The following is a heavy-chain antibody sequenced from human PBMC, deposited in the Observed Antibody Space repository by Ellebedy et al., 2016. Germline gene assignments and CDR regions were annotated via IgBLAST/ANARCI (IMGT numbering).Heavy chain of an antibody. Sequence: GGSLRLSRKGSGYSFTSYWIGWVRQMPGKGLEWMGIIYPGDSDTRYSPSFQGQVTISADKSISTAYLQWSSLKASDTAMYYCAREMDTAMESDYWGQGTLVTVSS. CDR3: AREMDTAMESDY. V-gene: IGHV5-51*01. D-gene: IGHD5-18*01. CDR2: IYPGDSDT. CDR1: GYSFTSYW. J-gene: IGHJ4*02.